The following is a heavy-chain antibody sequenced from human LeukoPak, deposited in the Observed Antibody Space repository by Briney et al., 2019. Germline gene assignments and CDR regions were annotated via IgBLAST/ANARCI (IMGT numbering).Heavy chain of an antibody. CDR1: GYSISSGYY. D-gene: IGHD1-26*01. Sequence: SETLSLTCTVSGYSISSGYYWGWIRQPPGKGLEWIGYIYYSGSTNYNPSLKSRVTISVDTSKDQFSLKLSSVTAADTAVYYCARDVAREYHMDVWGKGTTVTVSS. CDR2: IYYSGST. J-gene: IGHJ6*03. CDR3: ARDVAREYHMDV. V-gene: IGHV4-61*01.